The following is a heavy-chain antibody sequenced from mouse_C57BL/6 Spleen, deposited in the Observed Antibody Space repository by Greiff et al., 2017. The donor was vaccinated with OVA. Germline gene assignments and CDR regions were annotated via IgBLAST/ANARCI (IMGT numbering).Heavy chain of an antibody. CDR1: GYSITSGYY. CDR3: ARLPTGTSGF. V-gene: IGHV3-6*01. CDR2: ISYDGSN. J-gene: IGHJ3*01. D-gene: IGHD4-1*02. Sequence: EVKLQESGPGLVKPSQSLSLTCSVTGYSITSGYYWNWIRQFPGNKLEWMGYISYDGSNNYNPSLKIRISITRDTSKNQFFLKLNSVTTEDTATYYRARLPTGTSGFRGQGTLGTGSA.